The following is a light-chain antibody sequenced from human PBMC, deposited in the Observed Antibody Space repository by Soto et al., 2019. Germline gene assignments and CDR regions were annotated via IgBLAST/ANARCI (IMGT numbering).Light chain of an antibody. CDR3: QQYGGTPVT. V-gene: IGKV3D-20*01. CDR1: LSVYSNY. Sequence: EIVLTRSPVTLSLSPGERATLSCGASLSVYSNYLAWYQQRPGLAPRLLIYDASNRATGIPDRFSGSGSGTDFTLTISRLEPEDFAMYYCQQYGGTPVTFGGGTKVEIK. CDR2: DAS. J-gene: IGKJ4*01.